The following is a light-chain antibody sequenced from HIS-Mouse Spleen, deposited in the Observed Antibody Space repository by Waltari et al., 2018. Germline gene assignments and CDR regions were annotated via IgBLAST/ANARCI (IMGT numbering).Light chain of an antibody. Sequence: AIWMTQSPSLLSASTGDRVPIRCRMRQGISSYLAWYQQKPGKAPELLIYAASTLQSGVPSRFSGSGSGTDFTLTISCLQSEDFATYYCQQYYSFPFTFGPGTKVDIK. V-gene: IGKV1D-8*02. CDR1: QGISSY. J-gene: IGKJ3*01. CDR2: AAS. CDR3: QQYYSFPFT.